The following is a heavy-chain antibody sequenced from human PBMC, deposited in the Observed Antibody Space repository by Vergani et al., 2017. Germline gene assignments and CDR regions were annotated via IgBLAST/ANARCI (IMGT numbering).Heavy chain of an antibody. CDR2: IYTSGST. D-gene: IGHD3-3*01. CDR1: GGSISNYY. J-gene: IGHJ6*03. V-gene: IGHV4-4*07. CDR3: ARETITNFGVPYPMDV. Sequence: QVQLQESGPGLVKPSETLSLTCTVSGGSISNYYWSWIRQPAGKGLEWIGRIYTSGSTNYNPALKSRVTMSVDTSKNQSSLKLSSVTAADTAVYYCARETITNFGVPYPMDVWGKGTTVTVSS.